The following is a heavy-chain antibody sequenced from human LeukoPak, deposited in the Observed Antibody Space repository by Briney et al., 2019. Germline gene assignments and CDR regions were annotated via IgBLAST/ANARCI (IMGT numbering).Heavy chain of an antibody. V-gene: IGHV3-23*01. CDR2: ISGRGGST. Sequence: GGSLRLSCAASGFTFSSYAMSWVRQAPGKGLEWVSAISGRGGSTYYADSVKGRFTISRDNSKNTLYLQMNSLRAEDTAVYYCARRRITMVRGVKGDAFDIWGQGTMVTVSS. J-gene: IGHJ3*02. CDR3: ARRRITMVRGVKGDAFDI. D-gene: IGHD3-10*01. CDR1: GFTFSSYA.